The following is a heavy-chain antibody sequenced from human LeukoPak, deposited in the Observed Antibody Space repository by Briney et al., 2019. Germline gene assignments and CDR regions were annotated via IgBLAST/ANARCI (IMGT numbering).Heavy chain of an antibody. CDR1: GGTFSRYA. D-gene: IGHD3-22*01. J-gene: IGHJ4*02. CDR3: ARDAAIHDSGAYYYLW. V-gene: IGHV1-69*13. Sequence: SVKVSCKASGGTFSRYAISWVRQAPGQGLEWMGGITPMFGTANYAQKFQGRVTSADESTRTAYMELKSLKFGDTAVYYCARDAAIHDSGAYYYLWWGQGTLVTVSS. CDR2: ITPMFGTA.